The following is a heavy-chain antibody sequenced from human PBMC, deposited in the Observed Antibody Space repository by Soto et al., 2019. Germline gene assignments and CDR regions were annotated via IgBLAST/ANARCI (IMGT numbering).Heavy chain of an antibody. CDR2: ISTYNGDT. Sequence: GASVKVSCKASGYTFTRSGISWVRQAPGQGLEWMGWISTYNGDTNYAQTFQGRVTMTTDTSTSTVHMEVRSLRSDDTAVYYCAREGVPPYYYYGMDVWGQGTPVTVS. CDR1: GYTFTRSG. V-gene: IGHV1-18*01. CDR3: AREGVPPYYYYGMDV. J-gene: IGHJ6*02.